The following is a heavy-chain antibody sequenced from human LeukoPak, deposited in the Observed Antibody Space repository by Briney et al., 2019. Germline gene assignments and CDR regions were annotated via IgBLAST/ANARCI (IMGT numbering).Heavy chain of an antibody. D-gene: IGHD1-1*01. CDR2: IHYSGST. CDR1: GGSISSGGYY. V-gene: IGHV4-31*03. Sequence: PSQTLSLTCTVSGGSISSGGYYWSWIRQHPEKGLERIGYIHYSGSTYYHPSLKSRVSMSVDTSRNQFSLKLSSVTAADTAVYYCACGSNNWYNWFDPWGQGTLVTVSS. CDR3: ACGSNNWYNWFDP. J-gene: IGHJ5*02.